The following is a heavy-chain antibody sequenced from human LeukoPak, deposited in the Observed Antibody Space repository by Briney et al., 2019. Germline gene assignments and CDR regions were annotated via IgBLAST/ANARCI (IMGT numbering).Heavy chain of an antibody. D-gene: IGHD6-19*01. CDR1: GGSISSGGYY. V-gene: IGHV4-30-2*01. J-gene: IGHJ5*02. CDR3: ARGGYTYSSYWFDP. CDR2: IYHSGST. Sequence: KASETLSLTCTVSGGSISSGGYYWSWIRQPPGKGLEWIGYIYHSGSTYYNPSLKSRVTISVDRSKNQFSLKLSSVTAADTAVYYWARGGYTYSSYWFDPGGQGTLVTVSS.